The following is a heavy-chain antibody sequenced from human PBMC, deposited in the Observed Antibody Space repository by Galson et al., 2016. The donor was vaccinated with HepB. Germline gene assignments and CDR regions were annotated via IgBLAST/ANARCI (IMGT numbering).Heavy chain of an antibody. Sequence: QSGAEVKKPGESLRISCKGPGYSFTSYWTTWVRQMPGKGLEWMGTIDPSDSYTNSSPSFQGHVTISADKSISTAYLQWSSLKASDTAMYYCARRSGVAATDCYYYYMDVWGKGTTVTVSS. CDR1: GYSFTSYW. CDR3: ARRSGVAATDCYYYYMDV. J-gene: IGHJ6*03. D-gene: IGHD2-15*01. CDR2: IDPSDSYT. V-gene: IGHV5-10-1*01.